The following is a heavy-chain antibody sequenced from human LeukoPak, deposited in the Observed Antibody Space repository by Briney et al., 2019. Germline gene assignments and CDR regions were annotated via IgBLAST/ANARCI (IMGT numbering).Heavy chain of an antibody. Sequence: PSETLSLTCTVSGGSISSYYWSWIRQPPGKGLEWIGYIYDSGSTNYNPSLKSRVTISVDTSKNQFSLKLSSVTAADTAVYYCARGHYGDSTDYWGQGILVTVSS. CDR2: IYDSGST. V-gene: IGHV4-59*01. J-gene: IGHJ4*02. CDR1: GGSISSYY. CDR3: ARGHYGDSTDY. D-gene: IGHD3-16*01.